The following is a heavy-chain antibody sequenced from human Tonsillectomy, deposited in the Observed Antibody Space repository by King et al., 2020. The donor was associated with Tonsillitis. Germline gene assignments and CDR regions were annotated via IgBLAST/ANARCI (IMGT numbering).Heavy chain of an antibody. D-gene: IGHD6-19*01. CDR3: AKDPRYSSGWYLRGYFDY. Sequence: VQLVESGGGLVQPGGSLRLSCAASGFTFSSYAMSWVRQAPGKGLEWVSAISGSGGSTYYADSVKGRFTISRDNSKNTLYLQMNSLRAEDTAVYYCAKDPRYSSGWYLRGYFDYWGQGTLVTVSS. J-gene: IGHJ4*02. CDR1: GFTFSSYA. V-gene: IGHV3-23*04. CDR2: ISGSGGST.